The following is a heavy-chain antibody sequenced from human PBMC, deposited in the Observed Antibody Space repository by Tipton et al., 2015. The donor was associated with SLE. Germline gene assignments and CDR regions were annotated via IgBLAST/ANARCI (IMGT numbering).Heavy chain of an antibody. CDR3: ASGTLEWSHEPDY. CDR1: GGSITNSNYF. J-gene: IGHJ4*02. V-gene: IGHV4-39*07. Sequence: TLSLTCSVSGGSITNSNYFWGWISQPPGKGLEWIGNIYYSGSPYYNPSLKSRVTISVNTSKNQFSLRLSSVTAADTAMFYCASGTLEWSHEPDYWGQGTLVTVSS. D-gene: IGHD3-3*01. CDR2: IYYSGSP.